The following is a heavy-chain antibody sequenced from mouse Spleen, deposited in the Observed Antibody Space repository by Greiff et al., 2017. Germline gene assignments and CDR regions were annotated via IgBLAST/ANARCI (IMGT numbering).Heavy chain of an antibody. CDR2: INYDGSST. CDR3: ARGGDVGFDY. J-gene: IGHJ2*01. D-gene: IGHD3-3*01. V-gene: IGHV5-16*01. Sequence: EVKLVESEGGLVQPGSSMKLSCTASGFTFSDYYMAWVRQVPEKGLEWVANINYDGSSTYYLDSLKSRFIISRDNAKNILYLQMSSLKSEDTATYYCARGGDVGFDYWGQGTTLTVSS. CDR1: GFTFSDYY.